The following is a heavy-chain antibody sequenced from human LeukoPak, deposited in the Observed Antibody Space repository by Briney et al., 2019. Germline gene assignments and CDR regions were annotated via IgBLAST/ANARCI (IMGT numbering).Heavy chain of an antibody. D-gene: IGHD3-3*01. J-gene: IGHJ1*01. CDR3: ARGLGVTIFGVVIGNFQH. Sequence: SQTLSLTCTVSGGSISSGSYYWSWIRQPAGKGLEWIGRIYTSGSTNYNPSLKSRVTISVDTSKNQFSLKLSSVTAADTAVYYCARGLGVTIFGVVIGNFQHWGQGTLVTVPS. CDR2: IYTSGST. V-gene: IGHV4-61*02. CDR1: GGSISSGSYY.